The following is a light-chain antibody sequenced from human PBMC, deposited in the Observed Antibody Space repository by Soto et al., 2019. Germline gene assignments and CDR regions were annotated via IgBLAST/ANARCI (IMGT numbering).Light chain of an antibody. CDR2: EVS. J-gene: IGLJ2*01. CDR1: SSNVGGYNY. CDR3: SSYTSSSTLV. V-gene: IGLV2-14*01. Sequence: QSVLTQPASVSGSPGQSITISCTGTSSNVGGYNYVSWYQQHPGKAPKLMIYEVSNRPSGVSNRFSGSKSGNTAFLTISGIQAEDEADYYCSSYTSSSTLVFGGGTKRTVL.